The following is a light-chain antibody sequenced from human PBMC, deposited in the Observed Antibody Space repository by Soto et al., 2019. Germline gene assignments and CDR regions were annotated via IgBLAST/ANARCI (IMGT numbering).Light chain of an antibody. Sequence: IQMTQSPSSLSASVGDRVTITCRASQGIRSDLGWYQQKPGKAPKLLIFATSTLQSGVPSRFSGTGSGTDFTLTISSLQPEDFATYYCLQDFNYPWTFGQGTKVDIK. CDR3: LQDFNYPWT. J-gene: IGKJ1*01. V-gene: IGKV1-6*01. CDR1: QGIRSD. CDR2: ATS.